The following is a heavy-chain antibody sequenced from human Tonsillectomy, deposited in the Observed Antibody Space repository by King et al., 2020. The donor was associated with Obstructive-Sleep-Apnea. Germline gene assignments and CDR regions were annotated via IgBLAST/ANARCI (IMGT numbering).Heavy chain of an antibody. Sequence: QLVQSGAEVEKPGASVKVSCKASGYTFTDYYIHWVRQAPGQGLECMGWINPNNGGTNYAQKFQGRVTMTRDTSISTAYMELSRLRSDDTAIYYCATVAVATATFYFDYWGKGTLVTVSS. V-gene: IGHV1-2*02. CDR2: INPNNGGT. CDR1: GYTFTDYY. J-gene: IGHJ4*02. CDR3: ATVAVATATFYFDY. D-gene: IGHD4-17*01.